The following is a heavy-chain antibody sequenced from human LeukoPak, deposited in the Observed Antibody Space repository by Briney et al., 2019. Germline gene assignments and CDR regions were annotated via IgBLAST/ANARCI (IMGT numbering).Heavy chain of an antibody. D-gene: IGHD3-16*01. CDR1: GDSISSSRYY. Sequence: SETLSLTCTVSGDSISSSRYYWGWIRQPPGKGLEWIGRIYTSGSTNYNPSLKSRVTMSVDTSKNQFSLKLSSVTAADTAVYYCARRCLWGPRGQIDYWGQGTLVTVSS. CDR3: ARRCLWGPRGQIDY. CDR2: IYTSGST. J-gene: IGHJ4*02. V-gene: IGHV4-61*05.